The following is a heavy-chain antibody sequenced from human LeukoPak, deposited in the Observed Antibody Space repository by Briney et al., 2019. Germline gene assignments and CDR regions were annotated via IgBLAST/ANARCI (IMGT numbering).Heavy chain of an antibody. CDR1: GGSISSYY. J-gene: IGHJ4*02. CDR3: AGVGGGYCSGGSCEYYFDY. CDR2: IYTSGST. V-gene: IGHV4-4*07. Sequence: SETLSLTCTVSGGSISSYYWSWIRQPAGKGLEWIGRIYTSGSTNYNPSLKSRVTMSVDTSKNQFSLKLSSVTAADTAVYYCAGVGGGYCSGGSCEYYFDYWGQGTLVTVSS. D-gene: IGHD2-15*01.